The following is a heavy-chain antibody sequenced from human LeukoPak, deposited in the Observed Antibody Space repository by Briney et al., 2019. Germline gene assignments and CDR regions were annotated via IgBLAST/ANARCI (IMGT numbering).Heavy chain of an antibody. D-gene: IGHD5-18*01. CDR3: ATAMVTWDYYYYYMDV. Sequence: PGGSLRLSCAASGFTVTSNYMSWVRQAPGKGLEWVSVIYSGGSTYYADSVKGRFTISRDNSKNTLYLQMNSLRAEDTAVYYCATAMVTWDYYYYYMDVWGKGTTVTISS. J-gene: IGHJ6*03. V-gene: IGHV3-53*01. CDR2: IYSGGST. CDR1: GFTVTSNY.